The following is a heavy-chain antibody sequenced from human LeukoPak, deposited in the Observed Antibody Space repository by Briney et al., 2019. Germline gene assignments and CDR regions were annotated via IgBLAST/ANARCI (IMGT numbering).Heavy chain of an antibody. Sequence: GGSLRLSCAASGFTFSSYGMHWVRQAPGKGLEWVAFIRYDGSNKYYADSVKGRFTISRDNSKNTLYLQMNSLRAEDTAVYYCAKGYYYDSSGLRSIDYWGQGTLVTVSS. D-gene: IGHD3-22*01. CDR3: AKGYYYDSSGLRSIDY. J-gene: IGHJ4*02. CDR2: IRYDGSNK. CDR1: GFTFSSYG. V-gene: IGHV3-30*02.